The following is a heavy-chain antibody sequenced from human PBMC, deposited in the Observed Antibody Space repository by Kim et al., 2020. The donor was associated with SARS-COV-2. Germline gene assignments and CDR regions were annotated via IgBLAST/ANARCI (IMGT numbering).Heavy chain of an antibody. CDR2: ISYDGSNK. CDR3: ARGNWGSSGERDY. CDR1: GFTFSSYA. V-gene: IGHV3-30-3*01. D-gene: IGHD5-12*01. Sequence: GGSLRLSCAASGFTFSSYAMHWVRQAPGKGLEWVAVISYDGSNKYYADSVKGRFTISRDNSKNTLYLQMNSLRAEDTAVYYCARGNWGSSGERDYWGQGTLVTVSS. J-gene: IGHJ4*02.